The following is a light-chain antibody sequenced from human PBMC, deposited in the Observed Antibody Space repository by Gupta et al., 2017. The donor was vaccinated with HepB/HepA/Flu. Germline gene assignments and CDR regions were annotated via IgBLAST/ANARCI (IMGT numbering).Light chain of an antibody. J-gene: IGLJ1*01. CDR2: DVS. CDR3: SSYTSSSTPFV. Sequence: QSALTQPAPVSGSPGQPITISCTGPSSDVGGYNYVSWYQQHPGKAPKLMIYDVSNRPSGVSNRFSGSKSGNTASLTISGLQAEDEADYYCSSYTSSSTPFVFGTGTKVTVL. CDR1: SSDVGGYNY. V-gene: IGLV2-14*03.